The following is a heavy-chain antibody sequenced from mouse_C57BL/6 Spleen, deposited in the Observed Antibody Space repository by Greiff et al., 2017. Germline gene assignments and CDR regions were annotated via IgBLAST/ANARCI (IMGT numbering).Heavy chain of an antibody. D-gene: IGHD1-1*01. J-gene: IGHJ2*01. V-gene: IGHV5-9-1*02. CDR3: TRDMGGTNYFDY. Sequence: EVQLVESGEGLVKPGGSLKLSCAASGFTFSSYAMSWVRQTPEKRLEWVAYISSGGDYIYYADTVKGRFTISRDNARNTLYLQMSSLKSEDTAMYYCTRDMGGTNYFDYWGQGTTLTVSS. CDR2: ISSGGDYI. CDR1: GFTFSSYA.